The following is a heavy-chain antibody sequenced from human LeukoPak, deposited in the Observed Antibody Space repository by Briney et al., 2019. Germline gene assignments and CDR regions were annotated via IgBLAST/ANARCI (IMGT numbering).Heavy chain of an antibody. D-gene: IGHD4-17*01. J-gene: IGHJ4*02. Sequence: SGTLSLTCTVSGGSISSYYWSWIRQPPGKGLEWIGYISYSGNTNYNPSLKSRVTISVDTSKNQFSLKLTSVTAADTAVYYCARHFNDYGDYPYFDYWGQGTLVTVSS. CDR3: ARHFNDYGDYPYFDY. V-gene: IGHV4-59*08. CDR1: GGSISSYY. CDR2: ISYSGNT.